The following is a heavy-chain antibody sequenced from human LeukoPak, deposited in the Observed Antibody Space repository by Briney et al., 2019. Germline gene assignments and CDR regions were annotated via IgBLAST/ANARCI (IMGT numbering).Heavy chain of an antibody. Sequence: GGSLRLSCAASGFTFSSYGMHWVRQAPGKGLEWVAVIWYDGSNKYYADSVKGRFTISRDNSKNTLYLQMNSLRAEDTAVYYCATKRATPAFDYWGQGTLVTVSS. D-gene: IGHD1-26*01. J-gene: IGHJ4*02. V-gene: IGHV3-33*01. CDR3: ATKRATPAFDY. CDR1: GFTFSSYG. CDR2: IWYDGSNK.